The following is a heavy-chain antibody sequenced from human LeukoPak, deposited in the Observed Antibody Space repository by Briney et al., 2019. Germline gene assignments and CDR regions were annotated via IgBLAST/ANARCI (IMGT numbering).Heavy chain of an antibody. CDR1: GGSFSGYY. V-gene: IGHV4-34*01. CDR3: ARGDYGSGTYLWGS. D-gene: IGHD3-10*01. Sequence: SETLSLTCAVYGGSFSGYYWSWIRQPPGKGLEWIGEINHSGSTNYNPSLKSRATTSVDTSKNQFSLQLTSVTAADTAVYYCARGDYGSGTYLWGSWGQGILVTVSP. J-gene: IGHJ5*02. CDR2: INHSGST.